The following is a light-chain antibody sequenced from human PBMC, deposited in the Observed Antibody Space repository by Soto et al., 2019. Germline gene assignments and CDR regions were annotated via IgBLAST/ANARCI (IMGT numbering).Light chain of an antibody. CDR3: SSYTSSSTLVV. J-gene: IGLJ2*01. Sequence: QSALTQPASVSGSPGQSITISCTGTSSDVGGYNYVSWYQQHPGKAPKLMIHDVSNRPSGVSNRFSGSKSGNTASLTISGRQAEDEDDYYCSSYTSSSTLVVFGGGTKLTVL. CDR1: SSDVGGYNY. CDR2: DVS. V-gene: IGLV2-14*01.